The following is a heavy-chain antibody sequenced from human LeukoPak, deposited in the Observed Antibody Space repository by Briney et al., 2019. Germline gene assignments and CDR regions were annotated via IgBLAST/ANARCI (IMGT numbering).Heavy chain of an antibody. J-gene: IGHJ6*02. CDR1: GGSISSYY. CDR2: IYYSGST. CDR3: ARAGQWLVPRAGYYYYGMDV. V-gene: IGHV4-59*01. D-gene: IGHD6-19*01. Sequence: SKTLSLTCTVSGGSISSYYWSWIRQPPGKGLEWIGYIYYSGSTNYNPSLKSRVTISVDTSKNQLSLKLSSVTAADTAVYYCARAGQWLVPRAGYYYYGMDVWGQGTTVTVSS.